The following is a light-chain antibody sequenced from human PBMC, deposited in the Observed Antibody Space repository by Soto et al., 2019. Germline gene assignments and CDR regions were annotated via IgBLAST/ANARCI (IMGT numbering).Light chain of an antibody. CDR1: QSVSSY. J-gene: IGKJ2*01. CDR3: QQRSNWPRYT. CDR2: DAS. V-gene: IGKV3-11*01. Sequence: EIVLTQSPATLSLSPGERATLSCRASQSVSSYLAWYQQKPGQAPRLLIYDASNRATGIPARFSGSGSGTDFTLTISSLEPGDFAVYYCQQRSNWPRYTFGQGTKLEIK.